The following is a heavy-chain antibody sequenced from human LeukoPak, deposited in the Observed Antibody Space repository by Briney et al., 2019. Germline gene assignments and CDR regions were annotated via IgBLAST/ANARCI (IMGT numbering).Heavy chain of an antibody. D-gene: IGHD3-22*01. J-gene: IGHJ4*02. CDR2: INSEGSTI. V-gene: IGHV3-74*01. Sequence: TGGSLRLSCAGSGITFSTYWTHWVRQAPGKGLVWVSRINSEGSTISYADSVKGRFTISRDNAKNTLFLQMNSLRAEDTAVYYCARISSDSISYYDHWGQGTLVTVSS. CDR3: ARISSDSISYYDH. CDR1: GITFSTYW.